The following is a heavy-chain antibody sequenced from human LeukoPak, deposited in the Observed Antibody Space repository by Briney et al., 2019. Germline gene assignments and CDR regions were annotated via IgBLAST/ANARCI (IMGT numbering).Heavy chain of an antibody. Sequence: GGSLRLSCAASGFTFTNYAIHWVRQAPGKGLEWVTVISYDGNSKYYADSVKGRFTISRDNSKNTLYLQMNSLRAEDTAVYYCARDPRTRYYDILTGPYYGMDVWGQGTTVTVSS. CDR3: ARDPRTRYYDILTGPYYGMDV. J-gene: IGHJ6*02. V-gene: IGHV3-30*04. CDR2: ISYDGNSK. CDR1: GFTFTNYA. D-gene: IGHD3-9*01.